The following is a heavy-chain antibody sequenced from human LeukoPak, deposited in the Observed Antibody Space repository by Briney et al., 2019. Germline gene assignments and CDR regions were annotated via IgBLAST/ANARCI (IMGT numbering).Heavy chain of an antibody. D-gene: IGHD1-7*01. Sequence: ASVKVSCKASGGTFSSYAISWVRQAPGQGLEWMGRIIPILGIANYAQKFQGRVTITADKSTSTAYMELSGLRSEDTAVYYCARATSITGTTRAAFDIWGQGTMVTVSS. CDR3: ARATSITGTTRAAFDI. V-gene: IGHV1-69*04. CDR2: IIPILGIA. CDR1: GGTFSSYA. J-gene: IGHJ3*02.